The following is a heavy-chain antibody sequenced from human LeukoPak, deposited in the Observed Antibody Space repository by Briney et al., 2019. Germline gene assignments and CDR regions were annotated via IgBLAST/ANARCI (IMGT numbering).Heavy chain of an antibody. CDR1: GFTFSSYG. Sequence: GGSLRLSCAASGFTFSSYGMRWVRQAPGKGLEWVAVISYDGSNKYYADSVKGRFTISRDNSKNTLYLQMNSLRAEDTAVYYCAKHGYNLDYWGQGTLVTVSS. CDR3: AKHGYNLDY. V-gene: IGHV3-30*18. D-gene: IGHD5-24*01. CDR2: ISYDGSNK. J-gene: IGHJ4*02.